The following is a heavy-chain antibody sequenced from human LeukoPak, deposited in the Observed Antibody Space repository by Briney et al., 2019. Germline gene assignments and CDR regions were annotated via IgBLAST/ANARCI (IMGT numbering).Heavy chain of an antibody. D-gene: IGHD2-2*01. Sequence: ASVKVSCKASGGTFSSYAMSWVRQAPGQGLEWMGGIIPIFGTANYAQKFQGRVTITADESTSTAYMELSSLRSEDTAVYYCARDHCSSTSCYYLTDPPFDPWGQGTLVTVSS. CDR1: GGTFSSYA. CDR3: ARDHCSSTSCYYLTDPPFDP. V-gene: IGHV1-69*01. J-gene: IGHJ5*02. CDR2: IIPIFGTA.